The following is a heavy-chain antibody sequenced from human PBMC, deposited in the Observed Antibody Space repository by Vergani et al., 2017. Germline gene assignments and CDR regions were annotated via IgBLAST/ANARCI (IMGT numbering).Heavy chain of an antibody. CDR2: MKEDGADK. J-gene: IGHJ4*02. V-gene: IGHV3-7*01. D-gene: IGHD1-26*01. CDR3: AREGHLVGPDLDY. Sequence: EVHLVESGGGLVPPGGSLRLSCVGSGFKLDEYWMSWVRQAPGKGLEWVADMKEDGADKKYVDSVKGRFTISRDNAKNSLFLQMNSLRAEDTAVYFCAREGHLVGPDLDYWGQGTLVTVSS. CDR1: GFKLDEYW.